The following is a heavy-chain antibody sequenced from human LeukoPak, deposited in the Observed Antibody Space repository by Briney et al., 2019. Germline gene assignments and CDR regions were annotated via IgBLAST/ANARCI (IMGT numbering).Heavy chain of an antibody. J-gene: IGHJ4*02. Sequence: PSETLSLTCTVSGGSISSNSYYWGWIGQPPGKGLEWIGNVYYSGSTNYNPSLKKRVTISVDTSKNQFSLKLSSVTAADTAVYYCARRYSSGWYGHFDYWGQGTLVTVSS. D-gene: IGHD6-19*01. CDR1: GGSISSNSYY. CDR3: ARRYSSGWYGHFDY. CDR2: VYYSGST. V-gene: IGHV4-39*01.